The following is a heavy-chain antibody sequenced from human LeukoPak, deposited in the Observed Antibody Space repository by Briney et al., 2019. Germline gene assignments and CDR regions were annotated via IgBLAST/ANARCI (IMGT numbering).Heavy chain of an antibody. CDR2: IYYSGST. CDR1: GGSLSSYY. Sequence: SETLSLTCTVSGGSLSSYYWSWTRQPPGKGLEWIGYIYYSGSTNYNPSLKSRVTISVDTSKNQFSLKLSSVTAADTAVYYCARSVEGYCSGGSCYSYYYYMDVWGKGTTVTVSS. D-gene: IGHD2-15*01. J-gene: IGHJ6*03. V-gene: IGHV4-59*01. CDR3: ARSVEGYCSGGSCYSYYYYMDV.